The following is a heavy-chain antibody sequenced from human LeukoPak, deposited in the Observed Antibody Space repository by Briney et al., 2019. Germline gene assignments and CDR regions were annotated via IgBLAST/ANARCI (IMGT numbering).Heavy chain of an antibody. D-gene: IGHD3-10*01. CDR1: GFTFSRHT. J-gene: IGHJ4*02. CDR2: ISYDGSSE. Sequence: PGGSLRLSCAASGFTFSRHTMHWVRQAPGQGLEWVAVISYDGSSEYYADSVKGRFIISRDNSKNTLYLQMNSLRAEDTAVYYCARDPLTYGSGRYYQAFDYWGQGTLVTVSS. V-gene: IGHV3-30-3*01. CDR3: ARDPLTYGSGRYYQAFDY.